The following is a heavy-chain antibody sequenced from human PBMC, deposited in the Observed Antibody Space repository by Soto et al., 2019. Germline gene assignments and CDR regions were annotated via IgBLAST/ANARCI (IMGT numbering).Heavy chain of an antibody. CDR1: GGSFSGYY. CDR3: ARVLGSSSYNFDY. J-gene: IGHJ4*02. D-gene: IGHD6-13*01. Sequence: PSETLSLTCAVYGGSFSGYYWSWIRQPPGKGLEWIGEINHSGSTNYNPSLKSRVTISVDTSKNQFSLKLSSVTAAGTAVYYCARVLGSSSYNFDYWGQGTLVTVSS. CDR2: INHSGST. V-gene: IGHV4-34*01.